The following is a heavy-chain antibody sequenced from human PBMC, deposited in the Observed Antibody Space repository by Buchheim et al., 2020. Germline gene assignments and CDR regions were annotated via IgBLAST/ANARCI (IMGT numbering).Heavy chain of an antibody. CDR2: ISYDGSNK. CDR1: GFTFSSYG. CDR3: AKDLSGHYYYGMDV. V-gene: IGHV3-30*18. Sequence: QVQLVESGGGVVQPGRSLRLSSAASGFTFSSYGMHWVRQAPGKGLEWVAVISYDGSNKYYADSVKGRFTISRDNSKNTLYLQMNSLRAEDTAVYYCAKDLSGHYYYGMDVWGQGTT. J-gene: IGHJ6*02. D-gene: IGHD3-3*02.